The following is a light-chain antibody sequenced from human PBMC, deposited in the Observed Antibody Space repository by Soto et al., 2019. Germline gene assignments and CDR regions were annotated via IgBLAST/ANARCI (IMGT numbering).Light chain of an antibody. J-gene: IGKJ4*01. V-gene: IGKV1-27*01. CDR3: QYYNSASHA. CDR1: RGIGTY. CDR2: KAS. Sequence: DIQMTQSPSSLSASVGDRVTITCRASRGIGTYLAWYQQKPGKVPKLLIYKASTLRSGVPSRFSGGGSGTEFTLTISRLLPEDFATYYCQYYNSASHAFGEGTKV.